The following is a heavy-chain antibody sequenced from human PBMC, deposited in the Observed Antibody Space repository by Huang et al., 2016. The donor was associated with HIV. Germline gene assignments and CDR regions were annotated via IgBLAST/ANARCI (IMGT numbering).Heavy chain of an antibody. CDR1: DYTFTSYG. V-gene: IGHV1-18*04. J-gene: IGHJ4*02. D-gene: IGHD3-22*01. Sequence: QVQLVQSGGEVKKPGASVKVSCKASDYTFTSYGISGVRQGPGQGLEWMGWSSTNNGDTNYAQKFQGRVTMTTDTSTSTAYMELRSLRSDDTAVYYCGGSSGYWSFDYWGQGTLVTVSS. CDR2: SSTNNGDT. CDR3: GGSSGYWSFDY.